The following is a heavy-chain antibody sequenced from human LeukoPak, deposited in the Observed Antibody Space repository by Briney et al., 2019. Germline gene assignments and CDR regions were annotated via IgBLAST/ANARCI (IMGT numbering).Heavy chain of an antibody. Sequence: GGSVRLSCAASGLRFSDYYVSWFRQAPGKGLQWVSYISSGGDIMHYADSVKGRFTVSRDNAKNSLYLQMNSLRAEDTAVYYCAREPLEALAGTSDYWGQGTLVTVSS. V-gene: IGHV3-11*04. J-gene: IGHJ4*02. D-gene: IGHD6-19*01. CDR1: GLRFSDYY. CDR2: ISSGGDIM. CDR3: AREPLEALAGTSDY.